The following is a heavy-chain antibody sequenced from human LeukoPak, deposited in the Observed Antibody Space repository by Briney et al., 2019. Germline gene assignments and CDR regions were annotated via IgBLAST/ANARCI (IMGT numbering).Heavy chain of an antibody. D-gene: IGHD2-2*01. CDR2: IYYSGST. CDR3: ARVSPMPNYYYYYYMDV. CDR1: GGSISSSSYY. J-gene: IGHJ6*03. Sequence: SETLSLTCTVSGGSISSSSYYWGWIRQPPGKGLEWIGSIYYSGSTYYNPSLKSRVTISVDTSKNQFSLKLSSVTAADTAVYYCARVSPMPNYYYYYYMDVWGKGTTVTVSS. V-gene: IGHV4-39*07.